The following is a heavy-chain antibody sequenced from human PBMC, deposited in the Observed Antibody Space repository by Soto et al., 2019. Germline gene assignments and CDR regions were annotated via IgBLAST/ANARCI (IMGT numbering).Heavy chain of an antibody. CDR1: GGSFSGYY. CDR3: SRVGLYSTAPDPSVH. V-gene: IGHV4-34*01. CDR2: VNHRGST. Sequence: QVQLQQWGAGLLKPSETLSLTCAVYGGSFSGYYWSWIRQPPGGGLEWIGEVNHRGSTNYNPSLKSRVTISVGTSKNQFPLRLSSVAAADTALYYCSRVGLYSTAPDPSVHWGQGTLVTVSS. J-gene: IGHJ4*02. D-gene: IGHD6-13*01.